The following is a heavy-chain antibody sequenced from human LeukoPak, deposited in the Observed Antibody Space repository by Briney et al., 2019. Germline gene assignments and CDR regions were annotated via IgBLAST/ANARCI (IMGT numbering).Heavy chain of an antibody. CDR1: GFTFSSYS. CDR2: ISSSSSNI. CDR3: VRDAAAHSYCDY. Sequence: GGSLRLSCAASGFTFSSYSMNWVRQAPGKGLEWVSSISSSSSNIYYADSVKGRFTISRDNSKYSLYLQMNSLSAEDTAVYYCVRDAAAHSYCDYWGQGTLVTVSS. V-gene: IGHV3-21*01. D-gene: IGHD6-13*01. J-gene: IGHJ4*02.